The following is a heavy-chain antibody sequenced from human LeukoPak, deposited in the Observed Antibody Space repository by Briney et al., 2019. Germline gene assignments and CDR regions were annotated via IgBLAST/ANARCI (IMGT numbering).Heavy chain of an antibody. CDR2: IYHSGGT. V-gene: IGHV4-59*01. CDR3: ARVGTYYRSLDS. J-gene: IGHJ4*02. CDR1: GSCINDGS. Sequence: PSETLSLTCTVSGSCINDGSWNWIRKPPGQGLEWIGYIYHSGGTNYNPSLKSRVTISLDTSKNQFSLKLSSVTAADTAVYYCARVGTYYRSLDSWGQGTLVTVSS. D-gene: IGHD3-10*01.